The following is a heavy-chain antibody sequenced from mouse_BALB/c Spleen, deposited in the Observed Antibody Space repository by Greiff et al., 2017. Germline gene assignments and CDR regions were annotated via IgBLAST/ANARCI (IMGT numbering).Heavy chain of an antibody. V-gene: IGHV5-17*02. CDR2: ISSGSSTI. CDR1: GFTFSSFG. D-gene: IGHD2-1*01. Sequence: EVKLMESGGGLVQPGGSRKLSCAASGFTFSSFGMHWVRQAPEKGLEWVAYISSGSSTIYYADTVKGRFTISRDNPKNTLFLQMTSLRSEDTAMYYCARRGYYCNHEGAMDYWGQGTSVTVSS. CDR3: ARRGYYCNHEGAMDY. J-gene: IGHJ4*01.